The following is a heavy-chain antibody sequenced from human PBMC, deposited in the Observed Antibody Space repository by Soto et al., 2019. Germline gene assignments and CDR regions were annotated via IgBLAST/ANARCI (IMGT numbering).Heavy chain of an antibody. Sequence: SETLSLTCTVSGGSISSSSYYWGWIRQPPGKGLEWIGSIYYSGSTYYNPSLKSRVTVSVDTSKNQFSLKLSSVTAADTAVYYCARHGPKTVVTPTFDYWGQGTLVTVSS. CDR2: IYYSGST. J-gene: IGHJ4*02. V-gene: IGHV4-39*01. CDR3: ARHGPKTVVTPTFDY. CDR1: GGSISSSSYY. D-gene: IGHD2-21*02.